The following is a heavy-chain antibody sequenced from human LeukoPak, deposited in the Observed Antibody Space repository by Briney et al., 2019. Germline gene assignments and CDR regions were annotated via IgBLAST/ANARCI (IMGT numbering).Heavy chain of an antibody. CDR2: ISAYNGNT. J-gene: IGHJ4*02. V-gene: IGHV1-18*01. D-gene: IGHD6-19*01. Sequence: ASVKVSCKASGYTFTSYGISWVRQAPGQGLEWMGWISAYNGNTNYAQKLQGRVTMTTGTSTSTAYMELRSLRSDDTAVYYCARAYSSGYHFDYWGQGTLVTVSS. CDR3: ARAYSSGYHFDY. CDR1: GYTFTSYG.